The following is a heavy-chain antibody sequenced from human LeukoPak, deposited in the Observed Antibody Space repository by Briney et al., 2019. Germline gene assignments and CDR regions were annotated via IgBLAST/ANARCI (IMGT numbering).Heavy chain of an antibody. CDR3: ARVGGSGWYRDAFDI. CDR2: INPSGGST. J-gene: IGHJ3*02. CDR1: GYTFTSYY. V-gene: IGHV1-46*01. D-gene: IGHD6-19*01. Sequence: ASVKVSCKASGYTFTSYYMHWVRQAPGQGLEWMGIINPSGGSTSYAQKFQGRVTITRNTSISTAYMELSSLRSEDTAVYYCARVGGSGWYRDAFDIWGQGTMVTVSS.